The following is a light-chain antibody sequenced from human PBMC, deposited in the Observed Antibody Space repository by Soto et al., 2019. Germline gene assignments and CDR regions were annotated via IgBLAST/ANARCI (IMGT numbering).Light chain of an antibody. V-gene: IGKV1-5*03. J-gene: IGKJ5*01. Sequence: DIQMTQSPSTLSASVGDRVAITCRASQSISSRLAWYQQKPGKAPKLLIYQASSLENGVPSRFSGAASGTEFTLTISSLQPDDVATYYCQKYNRAPLTLGQGTRLEIK. CDR3: QKYNRAPLT. CDR2: QAS. CDR1: QSISSR.